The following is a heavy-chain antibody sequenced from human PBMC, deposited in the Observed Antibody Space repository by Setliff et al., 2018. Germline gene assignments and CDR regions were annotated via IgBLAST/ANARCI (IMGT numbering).Heavy chain of an antibody. Sequence: SETLSLTCGVSGSSICNDYYWGWIRQPPGRGLEWIGSIYHSGSSYYNSSLRSRVTISVDTSKNQFSLILRSVTAADTAVYYCARGRMRGSCSGPSCTYDPFDIWGQGTPVTVSS. CDR3: ARGRMRGSCSGPSCTYDPFDI. J-gene: IGHJ3*02. V-gene: IGHV4-38-2*01. CDR2: IYHSGSS. D-gene: IGHD2-2*01. CDR1: GSSICNDYY.